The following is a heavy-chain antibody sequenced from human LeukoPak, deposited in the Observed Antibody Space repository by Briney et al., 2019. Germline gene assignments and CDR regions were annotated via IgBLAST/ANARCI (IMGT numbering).Heavy chain of an antibody. CDR3: AKTARWELLEGLYFQH. CDR1: GFTFDDYA. V-gene: IGHV3-9*01. Sequence: GGSLRLSCAASGFTFDDYAMHWVRQAPGKGLEWVSGISWNSGSIGYADSVKGRFTISRDNAKNSLYLQMNSLRAEDTALYYRAKTARWELLEGLYFQHWGQGTLVTVSS. D-gene: IGHD1-26*01. J-gene: IGHJ1*01. CDR2: ISWNSGSI.